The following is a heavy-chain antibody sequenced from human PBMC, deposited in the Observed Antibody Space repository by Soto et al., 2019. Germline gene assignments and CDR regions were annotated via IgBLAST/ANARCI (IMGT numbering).Heavy chain of an antibody. Sequence: QVQLQQWGAGLLKPSETLSLTCAVYGGSFSGYYWSWIRQPPGKGLEWIGEINHSGSTNYNPSLKSRVSISVDTSKSQFSLKLSSVTAADTAVYYCAKTAMVTKRFDYWGQGTLVTVSS. V-gene: IGHV4-34*01. CDR3: AKTAMVTKRFDY. CDR1: GGSFSGYY. CDR2: INHSGST. J-gene: IGHJ4*02. D-gene: IGHD5-18*01.